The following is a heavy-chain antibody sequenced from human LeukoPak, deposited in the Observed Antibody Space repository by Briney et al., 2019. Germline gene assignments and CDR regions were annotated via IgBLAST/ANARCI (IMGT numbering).Heavy chain of an antibody. CDR3: ARDQNPYYYDSSGYCGY. V-gene: IGHV1-18*01. D-gene: IGHD3-22*01. Sequence: GASVKVSCKASGGTFSSYAISWVRQAPGQGLEWMGWISAYNGNTNYAQKLQGRVTMTTDTSTSTAYMELRSLRSDDTAVYYCARDQNPYYYDSSGYCGYWGQGTLVTVSS. CDR1: GGTFSSYA. CDR2: ISAYNGNT. J-gene: IGHJ4*02.